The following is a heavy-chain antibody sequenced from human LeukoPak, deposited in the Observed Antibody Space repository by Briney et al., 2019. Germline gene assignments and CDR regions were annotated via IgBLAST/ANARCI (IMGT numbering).Heavy chain of an antibody. CDR2: IYRGSDT. V-gene: IGHV3-53*01. J-gene: IGHJ3*01. Sequence: GRSLRPSCAASDFTVSSNYMSCVRQAPGRGLEWVSVIYRGSDTYYADSVKGRFTISRYNTKHTLYLQMISLRDEATAVYYCARVLPGDTDNAFDLWGQGTMVTASS. CDR3: ARVLPGDTDNAFDL. CDR1: DFTVSSNY. D-gene: IGHD5-18*01.